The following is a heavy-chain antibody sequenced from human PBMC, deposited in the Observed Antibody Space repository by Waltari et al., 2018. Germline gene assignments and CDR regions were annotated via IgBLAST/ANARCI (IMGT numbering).Heavy chain of an antibody. CDR2: IYHSGST. CDR1: GGSISSSNW. J-gene: IGHJ6*02. CDR3: ARDARSGYYGMDV. V-gene: IGHV4-4*02. Sequence: QVQLQESGPGLVKPSGTLSITCAVSGGSISSSNWWSWVRQPPGKGLEWIVEIYHSGSTNSHPSLKSRLKISVDKSKNQFSLKLSSVTAADTAVYYCARDARSGYYGMDVWGQGTTVTVSS.